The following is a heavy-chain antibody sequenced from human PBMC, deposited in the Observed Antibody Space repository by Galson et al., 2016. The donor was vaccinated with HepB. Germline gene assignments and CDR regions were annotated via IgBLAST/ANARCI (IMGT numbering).Heavy chain of an antibody. Sequence: SLRLSCAASGFTFSSYGMHWVRQAPGKGLEWVAVIWYDGSDKYYEDSVKGRFTISRDNSKNTLYLQMNSLRSEDTAVYYCVRDLPDTDYGFDYWGQGTLVTVSS. V-gene: IGHV3-33*01. J-gene: IGHJ4*02. CDR1: GFTFSSYG. D-gene: IGHD4-17*01. CDR2: IWYDGSDK. CDR3: VRDLPDTDYGFDY.